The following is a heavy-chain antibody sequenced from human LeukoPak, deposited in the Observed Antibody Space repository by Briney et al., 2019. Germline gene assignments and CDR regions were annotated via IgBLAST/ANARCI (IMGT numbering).Heavy chain of an antibody. J-gene: IGHJ4*02. V-gene: IGHV3-7*01. CDR1: GFTFSNYW. D-gene: IGHD3-16*01. Sequence: GESLRLSCAASGFTFSNYWMSWVRQAPGKGLEWVANIKQDGSDKYCVDSVKGRFTISRDNAKNSLYLQMNSLRAEDTAVYYCARDAEFSTITFGDYWGQGTLVTVSS. CDR3: ARDAEFSTITFGDY. CDR2: IKQDGSDK.